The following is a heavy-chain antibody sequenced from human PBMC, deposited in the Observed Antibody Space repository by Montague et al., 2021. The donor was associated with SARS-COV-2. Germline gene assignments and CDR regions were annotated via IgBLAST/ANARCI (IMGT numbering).Heavy chain of an antibody. V-gene: IGHV4-59*11. Sequence: SETLSLICTVSGGSFSPHYWTWIRQTPGKGLGWIGYVTHTGSTNYNPSLQSRVSMLVDSSKSQFSLELSSVTAADTAIYYCARFRILNHLYGMDVWGQGTTVIVSS. CDR3: ARFRILNHLYGMDV. CDR1: GGSFSPHY. J-gene: IGHJ6*02. D-gene: IGHD2-15*01. CDR2: VTHTGST.